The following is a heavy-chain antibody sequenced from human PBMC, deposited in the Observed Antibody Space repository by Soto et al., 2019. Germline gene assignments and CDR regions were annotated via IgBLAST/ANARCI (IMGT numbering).Heavy chain of an antibody. CDR2: ISSSSSTI. V-gene: IGHV3-48*01. CDR3: ARGPFETYGDYPYYYYYMDV. Sequence: GGSLRLSCAASGFTFSSYSMNWVRQAPGKGLEWVSYISSSSSTIYYADSVKGRFTISRDNAKNSLYLQMNSLRAEDTAVYYCARGPFETYGDYPYYYYYMDVWGKGTTATVSS. CDR1: GFTFSSYS. J-gene: IGHJ6*03. D-gene: IGHD4-17*01.